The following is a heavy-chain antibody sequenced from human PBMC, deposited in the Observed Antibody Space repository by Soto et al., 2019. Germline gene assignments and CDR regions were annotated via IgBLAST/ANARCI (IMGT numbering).Heavy chain of an antibody. CDR1: GGSISDYY. V-gene: IGHV4-59*01. CDR3: ARQTATAGTGFFDF. D-gene: IGHD6-13*01. Sequence: QVQLQESGPGLVKPSETLSLTCTISGGSISDYYWSWIRQPPGKGLEWIGYIYYSGSTNYNPSLKSRVTIAVDTSKNQFSLKLTSMTAADTAVYYCARQTATAGTGFFDFWGQGALVSVSS. J-gene: IGHJ4*02. CDR2: IYYSGST.